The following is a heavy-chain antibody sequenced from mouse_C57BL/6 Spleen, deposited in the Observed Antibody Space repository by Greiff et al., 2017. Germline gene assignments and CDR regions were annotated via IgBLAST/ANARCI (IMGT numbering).Heavy chain of an antibody. CDR2: LNPNNGGT. Sequence: EVQLQQSGPELVKPGASVKISCKASGYTFTDYYMNWVKQSHGKSLEWIGDLNPNNGGTSYNQKFKGKATLTVSKYSSTAYMELRRLTSEDSAVYYCARGYYYGSMDVYFDVWGTGTTGTVSS. CDR3: ARGYYYGSMDVYFDV. D-gene: IGHD1-1*01. J-gene: IGHJ1*03. V-gene: IGHV1-26*01. CDR1: GYTFTDYY.